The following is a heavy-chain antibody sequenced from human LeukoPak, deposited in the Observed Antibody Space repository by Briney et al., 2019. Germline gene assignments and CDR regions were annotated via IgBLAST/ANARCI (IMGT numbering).Heavy chain of an antibody. Sequence: ASLRLSCAASGFTFDDYAMHWVRQAPGKGLEWVSLISWDGDNTSYADSVKRRFTISRDNSKNSLYLQMNSLKVEDTALYYCAKDTESVAGPRLDSWGQGPLVAVSS. J-gene: IGHJ4*02. CDR2: ISWDGDNT. CDR3: AKDTESVAGPRLDS. CDR1: GFTFDDYA. V-gene: IGHV3-43D*03. D-gene: IGHD6-19*01.